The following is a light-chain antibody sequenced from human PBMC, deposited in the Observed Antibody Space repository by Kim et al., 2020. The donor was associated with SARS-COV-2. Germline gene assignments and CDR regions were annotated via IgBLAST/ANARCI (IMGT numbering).Light chain of an antibody. V-gene: IGLV3-19*01. CDR2: GDK. CDR3: ISRDSSGNHVL. CDR1: SLRGYY. Sequence: SSELTQDPAVSVALGQTVTITCQGDSLRGYYASWFRQKSGQAPIIVIYGDKNRPSGIPDRFSGSGSGNTASLTITGAQAEDEADYYFISRDSSGNHVLFGGGTKLTVL. J-gene: IGLJ3*02.